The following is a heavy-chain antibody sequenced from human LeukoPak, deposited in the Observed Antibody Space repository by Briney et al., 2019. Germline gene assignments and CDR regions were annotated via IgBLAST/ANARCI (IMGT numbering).Heavy chain of an antibody. CDR1: GRSISSYY. CDR3: ARDSLWFGSGMDV. Sequence: SETLSLTCTVSGRSISSYYCSWIRQPPGKGLEWIGYIYYSGSTNYNPSLKSRVTISVDTSKNQFSLKLSSVTAADTAVYYCARDSLWFGSGMDVWGRGTTVTVSS. V-gene: IGHV4-59*01. J-gene: IGHJ6*04. CDR2: IYYSGST. D-gene: IGHD3-10*01.